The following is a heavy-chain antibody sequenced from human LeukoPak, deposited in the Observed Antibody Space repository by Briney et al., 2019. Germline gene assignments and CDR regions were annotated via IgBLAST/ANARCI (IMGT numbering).Heavy chain of an antibody. Sequence: ASVKVSCKASGYTFTSYGISWVRQAPGQGLEWMGWISAYNGNTNYAQKLQGRVTMTTDTSTSTAYMELSSLRSEDTAVYYCARERPYSSSWPFDYWGQGTLVTVSS. CDR1: GYTFTSYG. D-gene: IGHD6-13*01. CDR3: ARERPYSSSWPFDY. V-gene: IGHV1-18*01. CDR2: ISAYNGNT. J-gene: IGHJ4*02.